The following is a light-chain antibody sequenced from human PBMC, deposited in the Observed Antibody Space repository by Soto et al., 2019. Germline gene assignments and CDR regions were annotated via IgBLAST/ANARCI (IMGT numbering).Light chain of an antibody. Sequence: DIQMTQSPSTLSASVGDRVTITCRASQRISSWLAWYQQKPGKAPNLLIYDASNLESGVPSRFSGSGSGADFTLTISSLQPDDFATYYCQQYNNYPWTFGQGTKVEIK. J-gene: IGKJ1*01. V-gene: IGKV1-5*01. CDR2: DAS. CDR1: QRISSW. CDR3: QQYNNYPWT.